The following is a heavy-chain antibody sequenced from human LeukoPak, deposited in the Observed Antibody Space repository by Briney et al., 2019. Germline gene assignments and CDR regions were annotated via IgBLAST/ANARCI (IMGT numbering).Heavy chain of an antibody. V-gene: IGHV1-46*01. Sequence: GASVKVSCKASGYTFTSYYMHWVRQAPGQGLEWMGIINPSGGSTSYAQKFQGRVTMTRDMSTSTVYMELSSLRSEDTAVYYCARERYCSSTSCSTFDYWGQGALVTVSP. CDR2: INPSGGST. J-gene: IGHJ4*02. CDR3: ARERYCSSTSCSTFDY. CDR1: GYTFTSYY. D-gene: IGHD2-2*01.